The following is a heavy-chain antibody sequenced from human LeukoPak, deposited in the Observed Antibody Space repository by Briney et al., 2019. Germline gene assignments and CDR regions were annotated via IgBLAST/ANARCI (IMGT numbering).Heavy chain of an antibody. D-gene: IGHD1-26*01. CDR1: GGSISSGSYY. J-gene: IGHJ5*02. CDR3: ARDLPIVGATSGWFDP. V-gene: IGHV4-61*02. Sequence: SQTLSLTCTVSGGSISSGSYYWSWIRQPAGTGLEWLGRIYTSGSTNYNPSLKSRVTIPVDTSKNQFSLKLSSVTAADTAVYYCARDLPIVGATSGWFDPWGQGTLVTVSS. CDR2: IYTSGST.